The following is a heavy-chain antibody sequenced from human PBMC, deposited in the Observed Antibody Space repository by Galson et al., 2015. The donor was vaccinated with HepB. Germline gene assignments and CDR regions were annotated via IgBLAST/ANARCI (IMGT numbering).Heavy chain of an antibody. CDR1: GDSVSSSVAG. Sequence: CAISGDSVSSSVAGWHWIRQSPSRGLEWLGRIYYRSMWYYEYAASLKSRITINPDTSNNQYSLQLRSVTPEDTAVYFCGRDLDFQHWGQGTLVTVSS. V-gene: IGHV6-1*01. J-gene: IGHJ1*01. CDR2: IYYRSMWYY. D-gene: IGHD1-1*01. CDR3: GRDLDFQH.